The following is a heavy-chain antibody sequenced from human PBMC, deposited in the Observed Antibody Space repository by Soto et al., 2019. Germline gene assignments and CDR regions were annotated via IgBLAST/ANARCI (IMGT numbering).Heavy chain of an antibody. CDR3: XXXXXXAAAGPTKFYGMDV. J-gene: IGHJ6*02. CDR1: GFTFSSYA. Sequence: EVQLLESGGGLVQPGGSLRLSCAASGFTFSSYAMSWVRQAPGKGLEWVSVISGSGDSTYYADSVRGRFTISRDNSKNTXXXXXXXXXXXXXXXXXXXXXXXXAAAGPTKFYGMDVWGQGTTVTVSS. CDR2: ISGSGDST. V-gene: IGHV3-23*01. D-gene: IGHD6-13*01.